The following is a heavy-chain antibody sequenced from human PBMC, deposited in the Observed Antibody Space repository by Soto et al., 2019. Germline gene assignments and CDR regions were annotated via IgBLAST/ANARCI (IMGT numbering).Heavy chain of an antibody. CDR1: GYTLTELS. CDR2: FDPEDGET. Sequence: QVQLVQSGAEVKKPGASVKVSCKVSGYTLTELSMHWVRQAPGKGLEWMGGFDPEDGETIYAQKFQGRVTMTEDTSKDTAYMELSSLRSEDTAVYYCATQPSPLRGVRGVVNWFDPWGQGTLVTVSS. J-gene: IGHJ5*02. D-gene: IGHD3-10*01. CDR3: ATQPSPLRGVRGVVNWFDP. V-gene: IGHV1-24*01.